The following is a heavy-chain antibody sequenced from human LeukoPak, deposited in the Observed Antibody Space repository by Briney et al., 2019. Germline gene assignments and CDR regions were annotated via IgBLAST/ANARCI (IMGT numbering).Heavy chain of an antibody. CDR2: MKRDGSEK. D-gene: IGHD5-18*01. J-gene: IGHJ4*02. Sequence: GGSLRLSCEASTFTFIPGWMSWVRQTPGKGLEWVAMMKRDGSEKLYVDSVRGRFTISRDNAKNSLYLQMDSLRDEDSALYYCASLDSAHPSGVHWGQGTLVTVSS. CDR1: TFTFIPGW. CDR3: ASLDSAHPSGVH. V-gene: IGHV3-7*01.